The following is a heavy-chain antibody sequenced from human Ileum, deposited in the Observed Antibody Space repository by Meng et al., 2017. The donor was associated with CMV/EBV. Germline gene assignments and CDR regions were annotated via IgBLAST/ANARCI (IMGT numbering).Heavy chain of an antibody. CDR2: IGGTGAIT. D-gene: IGHD3-16*01. Sequence: GSLRRSCAGSGFIFNNYPMRWVRLAPGQGLEWVASIGGTGAITYYATSVKVRSTISRDNSKNTLYLQMNNLRAEDTALYYCAKDIAYGGQGTLVTVSS. CDR1: GFIFNNYP. CDR3: AKDIAY. J-gene: IGHJ4*02. V-gene: IGHV3-23*01.